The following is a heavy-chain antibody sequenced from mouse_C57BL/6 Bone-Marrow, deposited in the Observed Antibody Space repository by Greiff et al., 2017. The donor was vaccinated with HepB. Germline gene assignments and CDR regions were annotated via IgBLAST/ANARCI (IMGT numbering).Heavy chain of an antibody. CDR2: IHPNSGST. D-gene: IGHD1-1*01. CDR1: GYTFTSYW. V-gene: IGHV1-64*01. CDR3: ARQDGNYYGYWYFDV. J-gene: IGHJ1*03. Sequence: VQLQQPGAELVKPGASVKLSCKASGYTFTSYWMHWVKQRPGQGLEWIGMIHPNSGSTNYNEKFKSKATLTVDKSSSTAYMQLSSLTSEDSAVYYCARQDGNYYGYWYFDVWGTETTVTVSS.